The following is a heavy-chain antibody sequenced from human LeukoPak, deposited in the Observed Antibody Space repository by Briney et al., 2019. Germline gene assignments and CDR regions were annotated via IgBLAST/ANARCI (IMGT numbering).Heavy chain of an antibody. V-gene: IGHV1-69*13. J-gene: IGHJ5*02. Sequence: SVKVSCKASGGTFSSYAISWVRQAPGQGLEWMGGIIPIFGTANYAQKFQGRVTITADESTSTAYMELSSLRSEDTAVYYCARPITMVRGVIIARWFDPWGQGTLVTVSS. CDR2: IIPIFGTA. CDR1: GGTFSSYA. CDR3: ARPITMVRGVIIARWFDP. D-gene: IGHD3-10*01.